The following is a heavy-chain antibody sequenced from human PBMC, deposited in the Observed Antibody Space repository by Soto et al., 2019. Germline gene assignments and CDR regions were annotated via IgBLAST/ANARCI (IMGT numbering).Heavy chain of an antibody. J-gene: IGHJ5*02. D-gene: IGHD2-21*02. CDR2: IFSGDNT. V-gene: IGHV3-53*01. CDR1: GFTVSGNY. CDR3: ATGLTLPVRPSFDT. Sequence: VQLVESGGGLIQPGGSLRLSCAASGFTVSGNYITWVRQAPGKGLEWVSVIFSGDNTYYSDSVKGRFTISRDNSKNTVYLQMNRLRGDDTAVYFCATGLTLPVRPSFDTWGQGTLLTVSS.